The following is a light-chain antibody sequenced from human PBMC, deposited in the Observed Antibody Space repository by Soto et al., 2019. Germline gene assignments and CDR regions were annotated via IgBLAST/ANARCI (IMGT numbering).Light chain of an antibody. CDR2: IAS. CDR1: QKINNY. Sequence: DIQVTQSPSSLSASVGDRVNITCRTSQKINNYLNWYQQRPGKAPNLLIYIASSLQTGVPSRFSGSGSGTDFTLTISSLQPEDFASYYCQQTYIIPLTFGQGTRLEIK. CDR3: QQTYIIPLT. V-gene: IGKV1-39*01. J-gene: IGKJ5*01.